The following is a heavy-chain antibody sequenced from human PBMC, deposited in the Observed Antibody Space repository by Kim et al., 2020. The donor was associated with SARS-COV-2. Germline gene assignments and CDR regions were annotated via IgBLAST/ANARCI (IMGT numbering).Heavy chain of an antibody. V-gene: IGHV6-1*01. CDR2: TYYRSKWFI. CDR3: ARAGNTGRWYFDL. CDR1: GDSVSRNSAA. Sequence: QTLSLTCAISGDSVSRNSAAWNWIRQSPSRGLEWLGRTYYRSKWFIDYALSVKSRISINPDTFQNQFSLQLNSVTPDDSAVYYCARAGNTGRWYFDLWGRGTLVTVSS. J-gene: IGHJ2*01. D-gene: IGHD3-10*01.